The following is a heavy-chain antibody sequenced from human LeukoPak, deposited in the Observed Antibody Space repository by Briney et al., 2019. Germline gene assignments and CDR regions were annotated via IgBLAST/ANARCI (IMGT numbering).Heavy chain of an antibody. D-gene: IGHD4-23*01. V-gene: IGHV1-69*13. CDR2: IIPIFGTA. J-gene: IGHJ3*02. Sequence: AASVKVSCKASGGTFSSYAISWVRQAPGQGLEWMGGIIPIFGTANYAQKFQGRVTIAADESTSTAYMELSSLRSEDTAVYYCAGGSTVVSRRAFDIWGQGTMVTVSS. CDR3: AGGSTVVSRRAFDI. CDR1: GGTFSSYA.